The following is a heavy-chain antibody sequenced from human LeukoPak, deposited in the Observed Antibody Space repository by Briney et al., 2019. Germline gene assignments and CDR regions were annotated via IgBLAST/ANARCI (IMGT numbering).Heavy chain of an antibody. CDR1: GFTFSSYS. Sequence: GGSLRLSCAVSGFTFSSYSLNWVRQAPGKGLEWLSYISSSSNTIYYADSVKGRFTISRDNAKNSLYLQMNSLRAEDTAVYYCARVQSVVVGSFYFDCWGQGTLVTVSS. CDR3: ARVQSVVVGSFYFDC. CDR2: ISSSSNTI. J-gene: IGHJ4*02. D-gene: IGHD2-2*01. V-gene: IGHV3-48*01.